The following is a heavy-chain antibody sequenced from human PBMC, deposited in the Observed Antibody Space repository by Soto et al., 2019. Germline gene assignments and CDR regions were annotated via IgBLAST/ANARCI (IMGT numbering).Heavy chain of an antibody. CDR1: GGSISSSSYY. D-gene: IGHD3-22*01. Sequence: PSETLSLTCTVSGGSISSSSYYWGWIRQPPGKGLEWIGSIFYSGSTYYNPSLKSRVTISVDTSKNQFSLKLSSVTAADTAVYYCARVYYDSSGYSLDYWGQGTLVTVSS. V-gene: IGHV4-39*07. CDR2: IFYSGST. J-gene: IGHJ4*02. CDR3: ARVYYDSSGYSLDY.